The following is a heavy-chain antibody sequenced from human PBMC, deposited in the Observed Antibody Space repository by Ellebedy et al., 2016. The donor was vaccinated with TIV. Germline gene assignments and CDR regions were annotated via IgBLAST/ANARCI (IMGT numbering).Heavy chain of an antibody. V-gene: IGHV3-7*01. CDR3: ARDDGGYSSGWSAY. J-gene: IGHJ4*02. D-gene: IGHD6-19*01. CDR2: INQEGNEK. CDR1: GFSFSSFW. Sequence: GGSLRLXCAASGFSFSSFWMSWVHQVLGKGLEWVANINQEGNEKHYVDSVKGRFTVSRDNAENSLYLQMNSLRAEDTAVYYCARDDGGYSSGWSAYWGQGILVTVSS.